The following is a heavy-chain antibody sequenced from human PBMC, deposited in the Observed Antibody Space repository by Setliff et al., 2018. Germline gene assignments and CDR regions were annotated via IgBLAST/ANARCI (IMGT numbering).Heavy chain of an antibody. D-gene: IGHD2-21*01. V-gene: IGHV6-1*01. CDR2: TYYNSKWYT. J-gene: IGHJ4*02. CDR1: GRNVSSNNAC. CDR3: AGDQFSPQKLRFVS. Sequence: PSQTLSLTCAISGRNVSSNNACWSWIRQSPSRGLEWLGRTYYNSKWYTDYALSMRSRLTFHRDTSKNQFSLHLNSVTPEDTGVYYCAGDQFSPQKLRFVSWGQGTQVTVSS.